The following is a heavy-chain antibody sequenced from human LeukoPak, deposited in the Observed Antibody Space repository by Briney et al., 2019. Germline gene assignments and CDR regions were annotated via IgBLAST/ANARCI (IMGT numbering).Heavy chain of an antibody. CDR3: ARAVSYYYGSGDFDY. CDR1: GYTFTSYA. Sequence: GASVKVPCKASGYTFTSYAMHWVRQAPGQRLEWMGWINAGNGNTKYSQKFQGRVTITRDTSASTAYMELSSLRSEDTAVYYCARAVSYYYGSGDFDYWGQGTLVTVSS. J-gene: IGHJ4*02. V-gene: IGHV1-3*01. D-gene: IGHD3-10*01. CDR2: INAGNGNT.